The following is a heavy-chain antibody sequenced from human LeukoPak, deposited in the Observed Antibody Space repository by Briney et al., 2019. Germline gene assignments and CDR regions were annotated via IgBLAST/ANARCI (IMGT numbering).Heavy chain of an antibody. CDR3: GRSDSGHIDY. V-gene: IGHV3-74*01. Sequence: PGGSLRLSCSASGFTFSTYWMSWVRQAPGKGLVWVSRINSDGSNSNYADPVKGRFTISRDNAKNSLFLQIDSLRAEDTGLYYCGRSDSGHIDYWGQGILVTVSS. D-gene: IGHD5-12*01. CDR2: INSDGSNS. J-gene: IGHJ4*02. CDR1: GFTFSTYW.